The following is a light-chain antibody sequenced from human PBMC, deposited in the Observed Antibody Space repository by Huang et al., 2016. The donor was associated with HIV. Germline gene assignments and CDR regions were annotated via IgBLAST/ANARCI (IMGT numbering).Light chain of an antibody. CDR2: LSS. Sequence: DIVMTQSPLSLPVTPGETASISCRSSQSLLHSNGYNYLDWYLQKPGQSPQLVIYLSSNRASGVPDRFSGSGSVTHFTLKISRVEAEDVGVYYCMQALQTPRTFGQGTRLEIK. J-gene: IGKJ5*01. CDR3: MQALQTPRT. V-gene: IGKV2-28*01. CDR1: QSLLHSNGYNY.